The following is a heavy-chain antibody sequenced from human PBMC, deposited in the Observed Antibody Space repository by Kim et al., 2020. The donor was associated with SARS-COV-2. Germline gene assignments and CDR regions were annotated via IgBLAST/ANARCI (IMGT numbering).Heavy chain of an antibody. CDR2: ISSSSSYI. Sequence: GGSLRLSCAASGFTFSSYSMNWVRQAPGKGLEWVSSISSSSSYIYYADSVKGRFTISRDNAKNSLYLQMNSLRAEDTAVYYCARDEDSSSSKWGFDYYYYGMDVWGQGTTVTVSS. V-gene: IGHV3-21*01. CDR3: ARDEDSSSSKWGFDYYYYGMDV. CDR1: GFTFSSYS. J-gene: IGHJ6*02. D-gene: IGHD6-6*01.